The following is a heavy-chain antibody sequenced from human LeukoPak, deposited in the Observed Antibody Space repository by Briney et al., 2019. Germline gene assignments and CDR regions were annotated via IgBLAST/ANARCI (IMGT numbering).Heavy chain of an antibody. D-gene: IGHD6-19*01. Sequence: SGPALVKPTQTLTLTCTFFGFSLSTSGMCVSWIRQPPGKALEWLALIDWDDDKYYSTSLKTRLTISKDTSKNQVVLTMTNMDPVDTATYYCARVIAVAGTFAFDIWGQGTMVTVSS. CDR2: IDWDDDK. CDR3: ARVIAVAGTFAFDI. J-gene: IGHJ3*02. CDR1: GFSLSTSGMC. V-gene: IGHV2-70*01.